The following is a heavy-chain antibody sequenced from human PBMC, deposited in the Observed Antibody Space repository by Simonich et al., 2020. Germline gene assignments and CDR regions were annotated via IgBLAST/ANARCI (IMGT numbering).Heavy chain of an antibody. CDR1: GGSISSYY. Sequence: QVQLQESGPGLVKPSETLSLTCTVSGGSISSYYWSWIRQPPGKGLEWIGYIYYSGSTNYNPSLKSRVTISVDTSKNQFSLKLSSVTAADTAVYYCARPFCDRTGYFDYWGQGTLVTVSS. V-gene: IGHV4-59*01. J-gene: IGHJ4*02. D-gene: IGHD1-1*01. CDR2: IYYSGST. CDR3: ARPFCDRTGYFDY.